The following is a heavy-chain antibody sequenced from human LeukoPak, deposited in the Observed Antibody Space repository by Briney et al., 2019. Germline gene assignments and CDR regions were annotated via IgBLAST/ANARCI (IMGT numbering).Heavy chain of an antibody. J-gene: IGHJ6*02. Sequence: ASVKVSCKASGGTFSSYAISWVRQAPGQGLEWMGGIIPIFGTANYAQKFQGRVTITRDTSASTAYMELSSLRSEDTAVYYCASSQGYSSGWYSLSLGMDVWGQGTTVTVSS. CDR1: GGTFSSYA. CDR3: ASSQGYSSGWYSLSLGMDV. CDR2: IIPIFGTA. V-gene: IGHV1-69*05. D-gene: IGHD6-19*01.